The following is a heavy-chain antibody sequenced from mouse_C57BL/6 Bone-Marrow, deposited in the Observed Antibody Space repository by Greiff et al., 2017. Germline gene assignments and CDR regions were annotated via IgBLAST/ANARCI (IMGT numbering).Heavy chain of an antibody. J-gene: IGHJ4*01. V-gene: IGHV1-81*01. CDR3: ASERWDVSDMDF. Sequence: QVQLQQSGAELARPGASVTLSCTASGYTFTSYGIHWVKQRTGQGLEWIGEIYPRSGNTNYNEQFKGKATLTADKSSSTAYMELRSLTSEDAAVYFCASERWDVSDMDFWGPGTSVTVSS. D-gene: IGHD1-1*02. CDR1: GYTFTSYG. CDR2: IYPRSGNT.